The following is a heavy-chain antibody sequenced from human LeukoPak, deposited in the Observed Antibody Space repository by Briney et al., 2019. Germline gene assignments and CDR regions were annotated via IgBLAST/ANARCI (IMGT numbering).Heavy chain of an antibody. CDR2: INHSGGT. V-gene: IGHV4-34*01. CDR3: ARVSDIMISFGGAISYFDY. D-gene: IGHD3-16*02. Sequence: SETLSLTCTLYGDSLNGSYWSWIRQPPGKGLEWIGEINHSGGTHYNPALWSRLTISLDTSKNKFSLQLTSVTAADTGVYFCARVSDIMISFGGAISYFDYWGQGALVTVSS. CDR1: GDSLNGSY. J-gene: IGHJ4*02.